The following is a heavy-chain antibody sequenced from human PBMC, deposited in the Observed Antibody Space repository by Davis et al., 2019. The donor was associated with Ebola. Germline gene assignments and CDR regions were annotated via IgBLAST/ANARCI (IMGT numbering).Heavy chain of an antibody. Sequence: GGSLRLSCAASGFTFSSYWMSWVRQAPGKGLEWVANIKQDGSEKYYVDSVKGRFTISRDNAKNSLYLQMNSLRAKDTAVYYCAREEGIAAAGLDYWGQGTLVTVSS. CDR1: GFTFSSYW. D-gene: IGHD6-13*01. J-gene: IGHJ4*02. V-gene: IGHV3-7*01. CDR2: IKQDGSEK. CDR3: AREEGIAAAGLDY.